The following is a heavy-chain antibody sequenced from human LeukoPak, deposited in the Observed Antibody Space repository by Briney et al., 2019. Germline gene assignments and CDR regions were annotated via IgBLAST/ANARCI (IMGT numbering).Heavy chain of an antibody. J-gene: IGHJ4*02. CDR2: ISDSGGST. Sequence: PGGSLRLFCAVSGITLSNYGMSWVRQAPGKGLEWVAGISDSGGSTNYADSVKGRFTISRDSPKNTLYLQMTSLRAEDTAVYFCAKRGVVIRVILVGFHKEAYYFDSWGQGALVTVSS. CDR3: AKRGVVIRVILVGFHKEAYYFDS. D-gene: IGHD3-22*01. V-gene: IGHV3-23*01. CDR1: GITLSNYG.